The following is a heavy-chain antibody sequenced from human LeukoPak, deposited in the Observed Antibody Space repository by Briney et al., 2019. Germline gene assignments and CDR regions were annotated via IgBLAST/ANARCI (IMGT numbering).Heavy chain of an antibody. CDR3: ARGNLAVAGMSDY. CDR2: IYYSGST. CDR1: GGSISSYY. V-gene: IGHV4-59*01. Sequence: SETLSLTCTVSGGSISSYYWSWIRQPPGKGLEWIGYIYYSGSTNYNPSLKSRVTISVDTSKNQFSLKLSSVTAADTAVYYCARGNLAVAGMSDYWGQGTLVTVSS. J-gene: IGHJ4*02. D-gene: IGHD6-13*01.